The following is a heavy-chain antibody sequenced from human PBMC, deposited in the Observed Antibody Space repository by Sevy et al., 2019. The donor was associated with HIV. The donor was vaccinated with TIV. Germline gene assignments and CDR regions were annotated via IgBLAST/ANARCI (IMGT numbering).Heavy chain of an antibody. D-gene: IGHD4-4*01. J-gene: IGHJ2*01. Sequence: GGSLRLSCAASGFTFNNYAMSWVRQAPGKGLEGKGLEWVSTISGGGGGTYYADSVRGRFTISRDNSKNTLYLQVNSLRVEDTAVYYCAKHYIHDMADGWYFDLWGRGTLVTVSS. CDR1: GFTFNNYA. V-gene: IGHV3-23*01. CDR2: ISGGGGGT. CDR3: AKHYIHDMADGWYFDL.